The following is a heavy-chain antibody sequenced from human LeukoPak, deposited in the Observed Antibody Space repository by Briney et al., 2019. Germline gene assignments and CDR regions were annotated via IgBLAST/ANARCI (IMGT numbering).Heavy chain of an antibody. CDR1: GFTFSSYA. D-gene: IGHD2-2*01. CDR3: AKGITTAAPFDY. CDR2: ISGGCGST. J-gene: IGHJ4*02. Sequence: GGSLRLSCAASGFTFSSYAMTWVRQAPGKGLEWVSTISGGCGSTYYADSVKGRFTVSRDNSKNTLYLQMNSLRAEDTAVYYCAKGITTAAPFDYWGQGTLVTVSS. V-gene: IGHV3-23*01.